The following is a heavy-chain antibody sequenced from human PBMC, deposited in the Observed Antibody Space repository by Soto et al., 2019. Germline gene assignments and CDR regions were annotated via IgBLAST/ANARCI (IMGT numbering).Heavy chain of an antibody. D-gene: IGHD3-22*01. CDR1: GGSITSANW. CDR3: ARSYYYDSSGYFFFFDY. V-gene: IGHV4-4*02. J-gene: IGHJ4*02. CDR2: ISHSGIT. Sequence: SETLSLTCAVSGGSITSANWWTWVRQPPGGGLEWIGEISHSGITNYKASLKSRVTMSVDKTKNDVSLKLSSVTAADTAVYYCARSYYYDSSGYFFFFDYWGQGTLVTVSS.